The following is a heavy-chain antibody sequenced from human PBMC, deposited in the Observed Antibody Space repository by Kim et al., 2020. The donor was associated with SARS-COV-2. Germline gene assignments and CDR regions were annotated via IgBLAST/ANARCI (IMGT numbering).Heavy chain of an antibody. CDR1: GFTFSSYA. CDR2: ISGSGGST. Sequence: GGSLRLSCAASGFTFSSYAMSWVRQAPGKGLEWVSAISGSGGSTYYADSVKGRFTISRDNSKNTLYLQMNSLRAEDTAVYYCAKETRNYYYYYYGMDVWGQGTTVTVSS. CDR3: AKETRNYYYYYYGMDV. J-gene: IGHJ6*02. V-gene: IGHV3-23*01.